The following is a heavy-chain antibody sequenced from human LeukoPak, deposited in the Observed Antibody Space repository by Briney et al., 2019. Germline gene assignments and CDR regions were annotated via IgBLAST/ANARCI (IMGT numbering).Heavy chain of an antibody. J-gene: IGHJ4*02. V-gene: IGHV3-23*01. Sequence: PGGSLRLSCAASGFTFSSYAMSWVRQAPGKGLEWVSAISGSGGSTYYADSVRGRFTISRDNSGNILYLQMSGLRAEDTAVYYCAKGTGDEGYYFDYWGQGALVTVSS. CDR3: AKGTGDEGYYFDY. CDR1: GFTFSSYA. D-gene: IGHD7-27*01. CDR2: ISGSGGST.